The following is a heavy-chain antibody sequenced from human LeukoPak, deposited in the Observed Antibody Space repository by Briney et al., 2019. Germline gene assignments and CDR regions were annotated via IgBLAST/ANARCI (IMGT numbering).Heavy chain of an antibody. CDR1: GYSFTTYA. Sequence: ASVKVSCRASGYSFTTYALNWVRQAPGQGLEWMGWINTRTGSPTYAQDFRGRFVFSLDTSGSTAYLQISSLKTEDTAVYYCARDRTLFDYWGQGTLVTVSS. D-gene: IGHD1-14*01. CDR2: INTRTGSP. CDR3: ARDRTLFDY. J-gene: IGHJ4*02. V-gene: IGHV7-4-1*02.